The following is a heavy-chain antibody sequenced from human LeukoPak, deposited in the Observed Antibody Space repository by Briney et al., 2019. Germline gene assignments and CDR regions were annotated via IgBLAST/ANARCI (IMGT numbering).Heavy chain of an antibody. Sequence: GGSLRLSCAASGFTFSSYAMSWVRQAPGKGLEWVSAISGSGGSTYYADSVKGRFTISRDNSKNTLYLQMNSLRAEDTAVYYCAKVVVAARTNNRDYYYYYGMDVWGQGTTVTVSS. V-gene: IGHV3-23*01. CDR3: AKVVVAARTNNRDYYYYYGMDV. D-gene: IGHD2-15*01. CDR1: GFTFSSYA. CDR2: ISGSGGST. J-gene: IGHJ6*02.